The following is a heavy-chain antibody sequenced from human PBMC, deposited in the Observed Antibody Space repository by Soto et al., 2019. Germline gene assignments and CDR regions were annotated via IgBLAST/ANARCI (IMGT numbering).Heavy chain of an antibody. CDR3: ARGGSTVRGVPSRLDS. V-gene: IGHV4-59*01. Sequence: SETLSLTCTVSGGSISGYYWSWIRQPPGKGLEWIGHIYYSGSTNYNPSLKSRVTISVDTSKNQFSLKLKSVTAADTAVYYCARGGSTVRGVPSRLDSWGQGTLVTVSS. D-gene: IGHD3-10*01. CDR2: IYYSGST. CDR1: GGSISGYY. J-gene: IGHJ5*01.